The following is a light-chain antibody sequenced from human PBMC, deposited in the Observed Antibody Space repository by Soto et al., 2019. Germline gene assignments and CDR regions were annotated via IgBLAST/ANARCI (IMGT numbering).Light chain of an antibody. J-gene: IGLJ3*02. Sequence: QSALTQPPSASGSPGQSVTISCTATSYVSWYQQHPGKAPKLLSYEVRKLPSGVPDRFYGSTSDNTASLTVSGLQAEDEADYYCTSYVGNAWVFGGGTKLTVL. V-gene: IGLV2-8*01. CDR1: SY. CDR3: TSYVGNAWV. CDR2: EVR.